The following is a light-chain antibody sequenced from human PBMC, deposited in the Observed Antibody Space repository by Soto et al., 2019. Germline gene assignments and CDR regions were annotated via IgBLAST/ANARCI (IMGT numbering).Light chain of an antibody. CDR2: DVS. V-gene: IGLV2-11*01. Sequence: QSVLTQPRSVSGSPGQSVTISCTGTSSDVGGFNYVSWYQQHPGKVPKLLIYDVSKRPSGVTDRFSGSQSGNTASLTIFGLQAEDEADYFCCSHAGSYPWVFGGGTKLTVL. J-gene: IGLJ3*02. CDR3: CSHAGSYPWV. CDR1: SSDVGGFNY.